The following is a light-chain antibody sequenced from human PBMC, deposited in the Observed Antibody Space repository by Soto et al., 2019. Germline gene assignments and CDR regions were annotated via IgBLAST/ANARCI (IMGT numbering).Light chain of an antibody. CDR1: QSVSSY. J-gene: IGKJ1*01. Sequence: DIVLTQSPVTPSLSPGERATLSCRASQSVSSYLAWYQQRPGQAPRLLINRASNRATGIPDRFTGSGSGTDFTLTINRLEPADFAVYYCQHYGSSPRTFGQGTKVDI. CDR3: QHYGSSPRT. CDR2: RAS. V-gene: IGKV3-20*01.